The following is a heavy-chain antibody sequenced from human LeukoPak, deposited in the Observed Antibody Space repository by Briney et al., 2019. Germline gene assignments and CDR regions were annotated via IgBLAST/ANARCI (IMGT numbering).Heavy chain of an antibody. CDR1: GFTVSSNF. J-gene: IGHJ4*02. D-gene: IGHD6-13*01. V-gene: IGHV3-21*01. Sequence: GGSLRLSCAASGFTVSSNFLNWVRQAPGKGLEWVSSISSSSTYRYYADSVKGRFTISRDNAKNSLYLQMNSLRAEDTAMYYCARGRRRLAAAGATPPAPYFDYWGQGTLVTVSS. CDR3: ARGRRRLAAAGATPPAPYFDY. CDR2: ISSSSTYR.